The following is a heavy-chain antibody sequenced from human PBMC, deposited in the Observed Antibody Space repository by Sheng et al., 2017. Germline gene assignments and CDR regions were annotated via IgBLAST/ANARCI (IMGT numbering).Heavy chain of an antibody. CDR3: AKRFLEWLLYPAGDY. CDR1: GFTFSSYG. D-gene: IGHD3-3*01. Sequence: EVQLVESGGGLVQPGGTLRLSCAASGFTFSSYGMSWVRQAPGKGLEWVSAISGSGGSTYYADSVKGRFTISRDNSKNTLYLQMNSLRAEDTAVYYCAKRFLEWLLYPAGDYWGQGTLVTVSS. CDR2: ISGSGGST. V-gene: IGHV3-23*04. J-gene: IGHJ4*02.